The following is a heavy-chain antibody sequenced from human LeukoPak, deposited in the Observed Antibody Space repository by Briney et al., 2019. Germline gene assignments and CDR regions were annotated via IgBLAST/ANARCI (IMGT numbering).Heavy chain of an antibody. CDR2: VSYSGST. Sequence: SETLSLTCTVSGGSVSSSGYYWGWLRQPPGKGLECIGTVSYSGSTYYNPSLKSRVIISEDTSKNQFSLKLSSVTAADTAVYYCARAPPGNPYYYGLDVWGQGATVTVSS. CDR1: GGSVSSSGYY. J-gene: IGHJ6*02. D-gene: IGHD1-1*01. V-gene: IGHV4-39*01. CDR3: ARAPPGNPYYYGLDV.